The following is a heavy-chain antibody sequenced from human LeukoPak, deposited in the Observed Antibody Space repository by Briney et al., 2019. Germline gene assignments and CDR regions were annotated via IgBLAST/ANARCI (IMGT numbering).Heavy chain of an antibody. Sequence: ASVKVSCKASGYTFTSYAMNWVRQAPGQGLEWMGWINTNTGNPTYAQGFTGRFVFSLDTSVSTAYLQISSLKTEDSAMYYCATQGGGSCSTTSCYNYWGQGALVTVSS. CDR3: ATQGGGSCSTTSCYNY. CDR1: GYTFTSYA. CDR2: INTNTGNP. V-gene: IGHV7-4-1*02. D-gene: IGHD2-2*02. J-gene: IGHJ4*02.